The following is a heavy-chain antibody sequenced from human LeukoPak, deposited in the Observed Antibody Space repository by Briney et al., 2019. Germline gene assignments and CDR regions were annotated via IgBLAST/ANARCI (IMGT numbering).Heavy chain of an antibody. J-gene: IGHJ4*02. CDR3: AREPGRYDYAMGDYFDY. CDR2: IKSKTDGGTT. CDR1: GFTFSNAW. D-gene: IGHD3-16*01. V-gene: IGHV3-15*01. Sequence: GGSLRLSCAASGFTFSNAWMSWVRQAPGKGLEWVGRIKSKTDGGTTDYAAPVKGRFTISRDNSKNTLYLQMNSLRAEDTAVYYCAREPGRYDYAMGDYFDYWGQGTLVTVSS.